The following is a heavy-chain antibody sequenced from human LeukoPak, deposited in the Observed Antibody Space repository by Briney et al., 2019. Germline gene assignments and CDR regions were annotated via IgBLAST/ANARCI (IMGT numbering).Heavy chain of an antibody. V-gene: IGHV1-46*01. CDR3: ARPGRVEAFDI. CDR1: GYTFTSYY. J-gene: IGHJ3*02. D-gene: IGHD3-10*01. Sequence: AAVKVSCKASGYTFTSYYMHWVRQAPGQGLEWMGIINPSGGSTSYAQKFQGRVTMTRDTSTSTVYMELSSLRSEDTAVYYCARPGRVEAFDIWGQGTMVTVSS. CDR2: INPSGGST.